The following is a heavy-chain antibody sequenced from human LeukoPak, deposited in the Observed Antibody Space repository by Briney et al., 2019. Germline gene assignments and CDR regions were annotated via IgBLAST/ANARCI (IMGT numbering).Heavy chain of an antibody. CDR1: GFTFSSYG. CDR3: ARDYYGSAFDI. Sequence: GGSLRLSCAASGFTFSSYGMHWVRQAPGKGLEWVAVIWYDGSNKYYADSVKGRFTISRDNSKNTLYLQMNSLRAVDTAVYYCARDYYGSAFDIWGQGTMVTVSS. CDR2: IWYDGSNK. D-gene: IGHD3-10*01. J-gene: IGHJ3*02. V-gene: IGHV3-33*01.